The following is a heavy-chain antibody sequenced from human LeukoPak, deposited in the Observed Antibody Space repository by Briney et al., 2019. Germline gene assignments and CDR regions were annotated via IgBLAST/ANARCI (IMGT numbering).Heavy chain of an antibody. J-gene: IGHJ4*02. V-gene: IGHV3-74*01. D-gene: IGHD1-26*01. CDR1: GFTFSSNW. CDR3: VRDLGGRSGH. Sequence: GGSLRLSCAASGFTFSSNWMHWVRQAPGKGLVWVSRSNEDGSTTNYADSVKGRFTISRDNAKNTLYLQMNSLTAEDAAVYYCVRDLGGRSGHWGQGTLVTVSS. CDR2: SNEDGSTT.